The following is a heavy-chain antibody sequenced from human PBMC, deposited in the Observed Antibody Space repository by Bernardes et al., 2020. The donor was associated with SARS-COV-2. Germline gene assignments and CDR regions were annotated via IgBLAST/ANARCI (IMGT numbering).Heavy chain of an antibody. D-gene: IGHD4-17*01. V-gene: IGHV3-33*01. CDR2: IWHDGRRE. Sequence: GGSLLFSCAASGFTFRDSTMHWVRQAPGPGLEWVAVIWHDGRREYYVDSVKGRFAISRDNSNNTLYLQMNNLRVEDTALYRCATEDGEWLESWGQGTLVTVSS. CDR3: ATEDGEWLES. J-gene: IGHJ5*01. CDR1: GFTFRDST.